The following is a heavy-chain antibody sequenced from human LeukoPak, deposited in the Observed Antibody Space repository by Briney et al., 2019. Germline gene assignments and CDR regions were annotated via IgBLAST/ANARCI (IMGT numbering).Heavy chain of an antibody. CDR1: GGTFSSYA. CDR3: ARDGLPGAFDSSGFYYMDV. CDR2: IIPIFGTA. Sequence: SVKVSCKASGGTFSSYAISWVRQAPGQGLEWMGGIIPIFGTANYAQKSQGRVTITTDESTSTAYMELSSLRSEDTAVYYCARDGLPGAFDSSGFYYMDVWGKGTTVTVSS. D-gene: IGHD3-22*01. V-gene: IGHV1-69*05. J-gene: IGHJ6*03.